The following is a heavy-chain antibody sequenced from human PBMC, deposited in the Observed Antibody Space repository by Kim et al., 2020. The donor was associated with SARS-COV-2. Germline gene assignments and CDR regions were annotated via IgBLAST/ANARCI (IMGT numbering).Heavy chain of an antibody. CDR1: GGSVSSGSYY. Sequence: SETLSLTCTVSGGSVSSGSYYWSWIRQPPGKGLEWIGYIYYSGSTNYNPSLKSRVTISVDTSKNQFSLKLSSVTAADTAVYYCARVMGATHYYYYYYMDVWGKGTTVTVSS. V-gene: IGHV4-61*01. CDR3: ARVMGATHYYYYYYMDV. D-gene: IGHD1-26*01. J-gene: IGHJ6*03. CDR2: IYYSGST.